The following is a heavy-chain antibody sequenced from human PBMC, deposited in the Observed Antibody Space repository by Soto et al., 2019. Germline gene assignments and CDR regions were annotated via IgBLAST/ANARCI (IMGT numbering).Heavy chain of an antibody. V-gene: IGHV4-39*01. CDR2: IHYSGDA. D-gene: IGHD2-15*01. CDR1: GGSISSSGHY. CDR3: SRHYCSGGSCYYYGMDV. Sequence: SETLSLTCTVSGGSISSSGHYWGWVRQPPGKGLEWIGTIHYSGDAYYNPSLKSRVSISVDTSKSQFSLKLNSVTAADTALYYCSRHYCSGGSCYYYGMDVWGQGTTVTVSS. J-gene: IGHJ6*02.